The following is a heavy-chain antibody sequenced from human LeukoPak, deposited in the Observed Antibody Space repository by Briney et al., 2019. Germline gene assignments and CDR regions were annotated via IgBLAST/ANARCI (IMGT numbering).Heavy chain of an antibody. CDR3: ARDKGWFGELDVDY. Sequence: GGSLRLSCAASGFTFSNAWMSWVRQAPGKGLEWVANIKQDGSEKYYVDSVKGRFTISRDNAKNSLYLQMNSLRAEDTAVYYCARDKGWFGELDVDYWGQGTLVTVSS. CDR2: IKQDGSEK. CDR1: GFTFSNAW. J-gene: IGHJ4*02. V-gene: IGHV3-7*03. D-gene: IGHD3-10*01.